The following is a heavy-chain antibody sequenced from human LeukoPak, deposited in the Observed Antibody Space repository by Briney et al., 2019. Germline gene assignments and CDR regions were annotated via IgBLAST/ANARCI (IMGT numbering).Heavy chain of an antibody. CDR1: GFIFSSYA. D-gene: IGHD3-3*01. J-gene: IGHJ4*02. CDR2: ISGSGGST. Sequence: GGSLRLSCAASGFIFSSYAMSWVRQAPGKGLEWVSAISGSGGSTYYADSVKGRFTISRDNSKNTLYLQMNSLRAEDTAVYYCAKSNAYYDFWNYWGQGTLVTVSS. CDR3: AKSNAYYDFWNY. V-gene: IGHV3-23*01.